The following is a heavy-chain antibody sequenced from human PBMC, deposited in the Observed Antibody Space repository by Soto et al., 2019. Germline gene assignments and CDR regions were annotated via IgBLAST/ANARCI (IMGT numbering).Heavy chain of an antibody. V-gene: IGHV4-59*08. D-gene: IGHD3-3*01. CDR1: GGPISSYY. CDR2: IYYSGST. Sequence: QVQLQESGPGLVKPSETLSLTCTVSGGPISSYYWSWIRQPPGKGLEWIGYIYYSGSTNYNPSLKSRVTISVDTSKNQFSLKPSSVTAADTAVYYCARLTIFGVVADYWGQGTLVTVSS. CDR3: ARLTIFGVVADY. J-gene: IGHJ4*02.